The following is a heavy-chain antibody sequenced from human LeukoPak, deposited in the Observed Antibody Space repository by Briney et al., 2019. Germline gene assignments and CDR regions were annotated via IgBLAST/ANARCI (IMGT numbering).Heavy chain of an antibody. D-gene: IGHD6-13*01. CDR3: ARPGIAAAGTLGSWFDP. CDR1: GFTFSSYA. J-gene: IGHJ5*02. Sequence: AGGSLRLSCAASGFTFSSYAMHWVRQAPGKGLEWVAVISYDGSSKYYADSVKGRFTISRGNSKNTLYLQMNSLRAEDTAVYYCARPGIAAAGTLGSWFDPWGQGTLVTVSS. CDR2: ISYDGSSK. V-gene: IGHV3-30*04.